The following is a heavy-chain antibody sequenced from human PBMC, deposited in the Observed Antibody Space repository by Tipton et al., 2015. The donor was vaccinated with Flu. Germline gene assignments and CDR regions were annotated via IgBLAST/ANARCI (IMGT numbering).Heavy chain of an antibody. CDR1: GYSITGGCF. CDR2: IYHSGSP. Sequence: TLSLTCNVSGYSITGGCFWVWIRQPPGKGLEMIGTIYHSGSPYHNPSLKSRVVMSVDTSTNQFSLQLSSATVADTAVYYCARGVDFGSGPFASWGRGILACVSS. V-gene: IGHV4-38-2*02. J-gene: IGHJ4*02. CDR3: ARGVDFGSGPFAS. D-gene: IGHD3-3*01.